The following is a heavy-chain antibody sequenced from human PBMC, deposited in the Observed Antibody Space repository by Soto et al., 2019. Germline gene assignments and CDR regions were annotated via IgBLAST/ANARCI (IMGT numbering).Heavy chain of an antibody. CDR2: IYYSGST. CDR1: GGSISSGDYY. V-gene: IGHV4-30-4*01. J-gene: IGHJ4*02. D-gene: IGHD2-2*01. Sequence: QVQLQESGPGLVKPSQTLSLTCTVSGGSISSGDYYWSWIRQPPGKGLEWIGYIYYSGSTYYNPSPKSRVTISVDTTTNQFSLKLSSVTAADTAVYYCARATGARYFDYWGQGTLVTVSS. CDR3: ARATGARYFDY.